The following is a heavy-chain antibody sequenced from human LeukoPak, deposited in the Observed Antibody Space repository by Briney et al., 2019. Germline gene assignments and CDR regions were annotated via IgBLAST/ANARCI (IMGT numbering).Heavy chain of an antibody. J-gene: IGHJ4*02. CDR3: AKEAEIRSFDY. Sequence: GGSLRLSCAASGFTFSSYEMNWVRQAPGKGLEWVSYISSSGSTIYYADSVKGRFTISRDNAKNSLYLQMNSLRAEDTALYYCAKEAEIRSFDYWGQGTLVTVSS. V-gene: IGHV3-48*03. CDR2: ISSSGSTI. CDR1: GFTFSSYE.